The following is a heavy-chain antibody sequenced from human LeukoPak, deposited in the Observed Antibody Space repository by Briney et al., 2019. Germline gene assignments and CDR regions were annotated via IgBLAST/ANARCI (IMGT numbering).Heavy chain of an antibody. CDR2: IYPGDSDT. CDR1: GYSFTSYW. CDR3: ARLRSGQSYYYGMDV. Sequence: GESLKISCKGSGYSFTSYWIGWVRQLPGKGLEWMGIIYPGDSDTRYSPSFQGQVTISADKSISTAYLQWSSLKASDTAMYYCARLRSGQSYYYGMDVWGQGTTVTVSS. J-gene: IGHJ6*02. D-gene: IGHD6-19*01. V-gene: IGHV5-51*01.